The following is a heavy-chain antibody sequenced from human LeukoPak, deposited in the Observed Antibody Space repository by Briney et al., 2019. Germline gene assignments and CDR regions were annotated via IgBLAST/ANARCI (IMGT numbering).Heavy chain of an antibody. V-gene: IGHV4-59*01. D-gene: IGHD6-13*01. CDR3: ARVISSSWSGYYYYYGMDV. Sequence: SETLSLICTVSGGSISSYYWSWIRQPPGKGLEWIGYIYYSGSTNYNPSLKSRVTISVDTSKNQFSLKLSSVTAADTAVYYCARVISSSWSGYYYYYGMDVWGQGTTVTVSS. J-gene: IGHJ6*02. CDR2: IYYSGST. CDR1: GGSISSYY.